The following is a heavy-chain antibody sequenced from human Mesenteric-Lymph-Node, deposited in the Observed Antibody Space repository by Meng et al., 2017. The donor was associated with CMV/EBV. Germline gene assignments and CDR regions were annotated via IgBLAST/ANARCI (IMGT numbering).Heavy chain of an antibody. CDR2: IYHSGTA. CDR1: GSSISSAYY. Sequence: GSLRLSCTLSGSSISSAYYWAWIRQPPGKGLEWIGSIYHSGTAYYIPSLMGRLTMSIDTSKNQFSLKLRSVTAADTAVYYCAREVGAPYFDMWGQGTMVTVSS. D-gene: IGHD1-26*01. V-gene: IGHV4-38-2*02. J-gene: IGHJ3*02. CDR3: AREVGAPYFDM.